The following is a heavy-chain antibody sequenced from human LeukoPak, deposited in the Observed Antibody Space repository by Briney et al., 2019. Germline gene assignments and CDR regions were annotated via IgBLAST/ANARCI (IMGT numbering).Heavy chain of an antibody. Sequence: SETLSLTCTVSGGSISSYYWSWIRQPPGKGLEWIGYIYYSGSTNYNPSLKSRVTISVDTSKNQFSLKLSSVTAADTAVYYCARVSGYSSSWYAGWFDPWGQGTLVTVSS. CDR2: IYYSGST. CDR3: ARVSGYSSSWYAGWFDP. D-gene: IGHD6-13*01. CDR1: GGSISSYY. J-gene: IGHJ5*02. V-gene: IGHV4-59*12.